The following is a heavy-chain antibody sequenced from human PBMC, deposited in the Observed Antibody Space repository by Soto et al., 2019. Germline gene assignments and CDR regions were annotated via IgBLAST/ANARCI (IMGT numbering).Heavy chain of an antibody. CDR1: GYSFTSYW. Sequence: GESLKISCKGSGYSFTSYWIGWVRQMPGKGLERMGIIYPGDSDTRYSPSFQGQVTISADKSISTAYLQWSSLKASDTAMYYCARGLFTVVTTGYFDYWGQGTLVTVSS. CDR3: ARGLFTVVTTGYFDY. J-gene: IGHJ4*02. CDR2: IYPGDSDT. D-gene: IGHD2-15*01. V-gene: IGHV5-51*03.